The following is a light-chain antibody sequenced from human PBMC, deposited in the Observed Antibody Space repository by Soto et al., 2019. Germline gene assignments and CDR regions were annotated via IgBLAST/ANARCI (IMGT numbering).Light chain of an antibody. CDR3: QQYNSYSYT. V-gene: IGKV1-5*01. CDR2: DAS. CDR1: QSISTW. Sequence: DIQMTQSHSTLSASVGDRVTITCRASQSISTWLAWYQQKPGKAPKLLLYDASTLERGVPSRFSGSGSGTEFTLTFNSLQPDDFATYYCQQYNSYSYTFGQGTKLEIK. J-gene: IGKJ2*01.